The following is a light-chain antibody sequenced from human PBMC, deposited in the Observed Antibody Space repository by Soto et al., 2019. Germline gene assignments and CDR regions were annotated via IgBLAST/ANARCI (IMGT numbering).Light chain of an antibody. J-gene: IGKJ2*01. V-gene: IGKV3-15*01. CDR1: QSVSSN. CDR2: GAS. CDR3: LQYNTWPYT. Sequence: EIVMTQSPATLSVSPGERATLSCRASQSVSSNLAWYQQKPGQAPRLLIYGASTKATGIPARFSGSGSGTEFTRTISSLQSENFAVYYCLQYNTWPYTFGQGTKLEIK.